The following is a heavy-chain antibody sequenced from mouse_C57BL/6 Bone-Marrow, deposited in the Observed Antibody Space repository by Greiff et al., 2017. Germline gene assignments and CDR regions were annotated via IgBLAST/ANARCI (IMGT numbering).Heavy chain of an antibody. D-gene: IGHD2-3*01. Sequence: QVHVKQPGAELVKPGASVTLSCKASGYTFTSYWMHWVKQRPGQGLEWIGMIHPNSGSTNYNEKFKSKATLTVDNSSSTAYMQRSSLTSEDSAVYYCARVGWLLRFRFAYWGQGTLVTVSA. CDR2: IHPNSGST. V-gene: IGHV1-64*01. CDR3: ARVGWLLRFRFAY. CDR1: GYTFTSYW. J-gene: IGHJ3*01.